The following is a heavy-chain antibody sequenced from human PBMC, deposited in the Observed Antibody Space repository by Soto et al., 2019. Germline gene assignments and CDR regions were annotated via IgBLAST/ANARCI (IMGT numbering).Heavy chain of an antibody. J-gene: IGHJ6*03. CDR1: GFTFSSYS. CDR3: ARDAKESGYDYWLPTVYYYYMDV. D-gene: IGHD5-12*01. V-gene: IGHV3-48*01. Sequence: GGSLRLSCAASGFTFSSYSMNWVRQAPGKGLEWVSYISSSSSTIYYADSVKGRFTISRDNAKNSLYLQMNSLRAEDTAVYYCARDAKESGYDYWLPTVYYYYMDVWGKGTTVTVSS. CDR2: ISSSSSTI.